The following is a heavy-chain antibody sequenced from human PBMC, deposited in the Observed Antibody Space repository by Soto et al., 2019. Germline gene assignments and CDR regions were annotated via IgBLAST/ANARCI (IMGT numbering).Heavy chain of an antibody. J-gene: IGHJ2*01. Sequence: PSETLSLTCAVYNGSFSGYFWNWIRQAPGKGLEWIGYINHSGRTNYNPSLKSRVTISVDTSKYQFSLKLSSVTAADTAVYYCARGSVVQYWYFDLWGRGTLVTVSS. V-gene: IGHV4-34*01. CDR2: INHSGRT. CDR3: ARGSVVQYWYFDL. CDR1: NGSFSGYF. D-gene: IGHD2-15*01.